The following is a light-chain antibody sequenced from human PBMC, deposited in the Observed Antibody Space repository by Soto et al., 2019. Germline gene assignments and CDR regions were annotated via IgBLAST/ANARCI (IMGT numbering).Light chain of an antibody. J-gene: IGLJ2*01. CDR1: SSDVGGHNY. Sequence: QSALTQPASVSGSPGQSITISCTGTSSDVGGHNYVSWYQQHPGKAPKLMIYDVSNRPSGVSNRFSGSKSGNTASLTISGLQAEDEAEYYCSSYTSSSTLVVFGGGTQLTVL. V-gene: IGLV2-14*01. CDR3: SSYTSSSTLVV. CDR2: DVS.